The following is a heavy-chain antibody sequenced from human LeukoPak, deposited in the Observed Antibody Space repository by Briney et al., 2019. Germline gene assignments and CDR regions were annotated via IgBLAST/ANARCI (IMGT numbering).Heavy chain of an antibody. CDR1: GFTFSSYE. V-gene: IGHV3-48*03. Sequence: GGSLRLSCAASGFTFSSYEMNWVRQAPGKGLESVSYISSSGSTIYYADSVKGRFTISRDNAKNSLYLQMNSLRAEDTAVYYCARSGAYYDILTGYYIDYWGQGTLVTVSS. D-gene: IGHD3-9*01. CDR2: ISSSGSTI. J-gene: IGHJ4*02. CDR3: ARSGAYYDILTGYYIDY.